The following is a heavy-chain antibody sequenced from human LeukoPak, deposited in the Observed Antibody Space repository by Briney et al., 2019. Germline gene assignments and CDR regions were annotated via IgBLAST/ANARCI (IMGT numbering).Heavy chain of an antibody. CDR1: GFIFTGYF. Sequence: GALRLSCAASGFIFTGYFMSWVRQAPGKGLEWVASIKHDGSEKYCVDSVRGRFTISRDNTKNLLYLQMSSLRAEDTAVYYCATDRGWRTSGYYLYYFEYWGQGTLVTFSS. J-gene: IGHJ4*02. D-gene: IGHD3-3*01. CDR2: IKHDGSEK. CDR3: ATDRGWRTSGYYLYYFEY. V-gene: IGHV3-7*01.